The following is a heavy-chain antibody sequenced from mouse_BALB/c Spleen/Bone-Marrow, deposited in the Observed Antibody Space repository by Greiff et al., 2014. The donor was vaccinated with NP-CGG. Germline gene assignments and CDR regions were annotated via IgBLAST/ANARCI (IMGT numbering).Heavy chain of an antibody. V-gene: IGHV1-4*01. D-gene: IGHD2-4*01. CDR3: ARSYYDRSSFAY. CDR1: GYTFTSYR. CDR2: INPSTGYT. J-gene: IGHJ3*01. Sequence: QVQLQQSGAELAKPGASVKMSCKASGYTFTSYRMHWVKQRPGQGLEWIGYINPSTGYTEYNQKFKDKATLTADKYSSTAYMQLSILTSEDSAVYYCARSYYDRSSFAYWGQGTLVTVSA.